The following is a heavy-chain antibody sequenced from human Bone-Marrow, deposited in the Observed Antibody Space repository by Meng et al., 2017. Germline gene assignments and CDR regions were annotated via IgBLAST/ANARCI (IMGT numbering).Heavy chain of an antibody. V-gene: IGHV1-3*01. CDR1: GYSFTSYA. D-gene: IGHD6-13*01. CDR3: ARGGIAAAAYSDH. J-gene: IGHJ4*02. Sequence: QVQLVQCGADVKKPGASVKLSCEASGYSFTSYAIHWVRQAPGESLEWMGWINAGNGQTKYSERFQGRVAIARDTSANTAYMELSSLTSEDTAVYYCARGGIAAAAYSDHWGQGTLVTVSS. CDR2: INAGNGQT.